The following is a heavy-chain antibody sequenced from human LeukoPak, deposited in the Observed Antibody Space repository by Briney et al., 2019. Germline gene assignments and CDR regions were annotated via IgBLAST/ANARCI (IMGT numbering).Heavy chain of an antibody. D-gene: IGHD3-22*01. V-gene: IGHV4-30-4*08. J-gene: IGHJ3*01. CDR2: IYYSGSA. CDR3: ARDPHYHDRSGSFV. Sequence: LSETLSLTCTVSGGSISSGDYFWSWIRQSPGKGLEWIGYIYYSGSAHYNSSLKSRVTISVDTSKNQFSLKLSPVTAADTAVYYCARDPHYHDRSGSFVWGQGTMVTVSS. CDR1: GGSISSGDYF.